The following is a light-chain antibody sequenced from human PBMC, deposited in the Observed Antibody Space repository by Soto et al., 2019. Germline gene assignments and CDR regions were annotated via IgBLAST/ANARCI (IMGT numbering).Light chain of an antibody. CDR3: CPYGGSGTFV. J-gene: IGLJ2*01. V-gene: IGLV2-23*02. CDR2: GVN. Sequence: QSVLTQPDSVSGSPGQSIPISCTGTSSNIASYDLVSWYQQHPGKAPKLIVYGVNKRPSGVSNRFSGSKSGNTASLTISGLQAEDEAAYYCCPYGGSGTFVFGGGTKLTVL. CDR1: SSNIASYDL.